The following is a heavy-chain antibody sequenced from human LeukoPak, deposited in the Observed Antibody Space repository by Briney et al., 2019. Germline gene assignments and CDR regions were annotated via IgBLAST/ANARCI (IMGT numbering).Heavy chain of an antibody. CDR1: GFTFSDHY. D-gene: IGHD1-26*01. Sequence: GGSLRLSCAASGFTFSDHYMDWVRQAPGKGLEWVSYISSSGSTIYYADSVKGRFTISRDNAKNSLYLQMNSLRAEDTAVYYCAREVGAGGAFDIWGQGTMVTVSS. J-gene: IGHJ3*02. CDR3: AREVGAGGAFDI. V-gene: IGHV3-11*04. CDR2: ISSSGSTI.